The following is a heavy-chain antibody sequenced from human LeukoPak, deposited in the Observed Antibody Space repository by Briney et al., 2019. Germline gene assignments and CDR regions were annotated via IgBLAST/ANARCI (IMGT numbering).Heavy chain of an antibody. Sequence: PSETLSLTCTVSGYSISSGYYWGWIRQPPGKGLEWIGSIYHSGSTYYNPSLKSRVTMSVDTSKNQFSLKLSSVTAADTAVYYCARGTAVAGTGGGDYWGQGTLVTVSS. CDR2: IYHSGST. CDR3: ARGTAVAGTGGGDY. V-gene: IGHV4-38-2*02. D-gene: IGHD6-19*01. J-gene: IGHJ4*02. CDR1: GYSISSGYY.